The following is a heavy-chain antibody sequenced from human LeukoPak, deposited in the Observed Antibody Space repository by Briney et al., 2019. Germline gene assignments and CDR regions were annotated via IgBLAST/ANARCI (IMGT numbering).Heavy chain of an antibody. J-gene: IGHJ4*02. CDR1: GFTFSSYA. D-gene: IGHD2-2*01. CDR2: ISYDGSNK. V-gene: IGHV3-30-3*01. CDR3: AEGPYTSFVDY. Sequence: GGSLRLSCAASGFTFSSYAMHWVRQAPGKGLEWVAVISYDGSNKYYADSVKGRFTISRDNSKNTLYLQMNSLRAEDTAVYYCAEGPYTSFVDYWGQGTLVTVSS.